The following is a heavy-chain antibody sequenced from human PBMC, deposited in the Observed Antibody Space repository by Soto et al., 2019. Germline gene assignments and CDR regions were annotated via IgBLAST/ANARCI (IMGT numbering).Heavy chain of an antibody. CDR1: GFTFSSYS. D-gene: IGHD2-2*01. J-gene: IGHJ6*03. Sequence: GGSLRLSCAASGFTFSSYSMNWVRQAPGKGLEWVSSISSSSSYIYYADSVKGRFTISRDNAKNSLYLQMNSLRAEDTAVYYCARESSGRNCSSTSCHHPVYYYYYYMDVWGKGTTVTVSS. CDR2: ISSSSSYI. V-gene: IGHV3-21*01. CDR3: ARESSGRNCSSTSCHHPVYYYYYYMDV.